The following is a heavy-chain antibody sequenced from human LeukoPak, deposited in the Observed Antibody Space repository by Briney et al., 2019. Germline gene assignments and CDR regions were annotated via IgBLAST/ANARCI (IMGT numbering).Heavy chain of an antibody. CDR3: AKDPPYYYDSSGYGGGAFDI. CDR2: INGGGSST. D-gene: IGHD3-22*01. Sequence: GGSLRLSCAASGFTFSSYGMSWVRQAPGKGLEWVSSINGGGSSTYYADSVKGRFTISRDNSKNTVYLQMNSLRAEDTAVYYCAKDPPYYYDSSGYGGGAFDIWGQGTMVTVSS. V-gene: IGHV3-23*01. J-gene: IGHJ3*02. CDR1: GFTFSSYG.